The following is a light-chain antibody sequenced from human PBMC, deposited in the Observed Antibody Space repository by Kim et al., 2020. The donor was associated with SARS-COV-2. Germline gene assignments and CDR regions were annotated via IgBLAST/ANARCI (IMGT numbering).Light chain of an antibody. V-gene: IGLV1-47*01. CDR3: AAWDDSLSGVV. Sequence: QSVLTQPPSASWTPGQRVSISCSGSSSNIGSNYVYWYQQPPGTAPKLLIYRNNQRPSGVPDRFSGSKSGTSASLAISGLRSEDEADYYCAAWDDSLSGVVFGGGTQLTVL. CDR2: RNN. J-gene: IGLJ2*01. CDR1: SSNIGSNY.